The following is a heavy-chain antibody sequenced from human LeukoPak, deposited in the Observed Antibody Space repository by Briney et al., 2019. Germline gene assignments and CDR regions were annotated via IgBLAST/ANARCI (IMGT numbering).Heavy chain of an antibody. Sequence: PSETLSLTCTVSGGSISSYYWSWIRQSPGKGLEWIGYIYPTGGTNYNPSLKNRVTMSVDTSKNQFSLKLNSVTAADTAVYFCARFAYCGSGCWYYFDYWGQGALVTVSS. V-gene: IGHV4-4*09. CDR1: GGSISSYY. J-gene: IGHJ4*02. CDR2: IYPTGGT. CDR3: ARFAYCGSGCWYYFDY. D-gene: IGHD2-21*02.